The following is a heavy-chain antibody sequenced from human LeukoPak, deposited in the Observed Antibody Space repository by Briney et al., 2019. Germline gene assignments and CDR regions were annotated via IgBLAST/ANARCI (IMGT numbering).Heavy chain of an antibody. D-gene: IGHD3-10*01. V-gene: IGHV3-30*04. CDR3: AILLSPFGEDTFDI. Sequence: GRSLRLSCAASGFTFSSYAMNWVRQAPGKGLEWVAVISYDGSNKYYADSVKGRFTISRDNSKNTLYLQMNSLSAEDTAVYYCAILLSPFGEDTFDIWGQGTMVTVSS. CDR1: GFTFSSYA. J-gene: IGHJ3*02. CDR2: ISYDGSNK.